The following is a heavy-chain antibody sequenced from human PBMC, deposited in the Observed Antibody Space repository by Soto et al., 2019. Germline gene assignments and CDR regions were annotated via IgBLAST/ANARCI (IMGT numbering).Heavy chain of an antibody. CDR3: ARGRVERWLHYFDY. Sequence: QVQLVQSGAEVKKPGSSVKVSCKASGGTFSSYTISWVRQAPGQGLEWMGRIIPILGIANYAQKFQGRVTITADKSTSTDYMELSSLRSEDTAVYYCARGRVERWLHYFDYWGQGTLVTVSS. J-gene: IGHJ4*02. V-gene: IGHV1-69*02. CDR2: IIPILGIA. CDR1: GGTFSSYT. D-gene: IGHD5-12*01.